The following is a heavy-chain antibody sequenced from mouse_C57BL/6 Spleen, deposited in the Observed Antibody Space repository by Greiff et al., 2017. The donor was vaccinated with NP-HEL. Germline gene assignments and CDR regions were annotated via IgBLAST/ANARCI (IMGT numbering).Heavy chain of an antibody. CDR3: ASPSMIKEKAWAWFAY. CDR2: IWSGGST. J-gene: IGHJ3*01. V-gene: IGHV2-2*01. CDR1: GFSLTSYG. Sequence: VQLVESGPGLVQPSQSLSITCTVSGFSLTSYGVHWVRQSLGKGLEWMGVIWSGGSTAYNAAFISRLSISKDNSKSQVFFKMNSLQADDTAIYYCASPSMIKEKAWAWFAYWGQGTLVTVSA. D-gene: IGHD2-4*01.